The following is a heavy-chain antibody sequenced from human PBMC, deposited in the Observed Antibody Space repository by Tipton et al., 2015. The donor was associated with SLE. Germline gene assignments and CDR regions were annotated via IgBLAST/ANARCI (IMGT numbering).Heavy chain of an antibody. V-gene: IGHV4-61*02. CDR3: GRSYMKNDIGVFHI. Sequence: TLSLTCTVSGGSITTASYYWSWIRQPAGKGLEWIGRIYTSGSTNYNPSLESRVTISLDTSKNQFSLNLSSVTAADTAVYFCGRSYMKNDIGVFHIWGQGTMVTVSA. D-gene: IGHD3-10*01. CDR2: IYTSGST. J-gene: IGHJ3*02. CDR1: GGSITTASYY.